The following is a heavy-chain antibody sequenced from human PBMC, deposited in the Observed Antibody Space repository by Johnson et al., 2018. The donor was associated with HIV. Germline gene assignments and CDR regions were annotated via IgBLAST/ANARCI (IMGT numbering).Heavy chain of an antibody. J-gene: IGHJ3*01. D-gene: IGHD4-17*01. CDR3: ARDPNGDYVGAFEF. V-gene: IGHV3-30*04. CDR1: GFTFSSYA. Sequence: QMLLVESGGGLVKPGGSLRLSCAVSGFTFSSYAMHWVRQAPGKGLEWVAVISYDGSNKYYADSVKGRFTMSRDNSRNTLYLQMNSLRADDTAVYYCARDPNGDYVGAFEFWGQGTVVTVS. CDR2: ISYDGSNK.